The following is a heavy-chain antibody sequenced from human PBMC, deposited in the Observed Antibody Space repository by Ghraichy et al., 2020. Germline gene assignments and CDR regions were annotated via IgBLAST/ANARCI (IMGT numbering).Heavy chain of an antibody. CDR1: GYILSDYY. D-gene: IGHD1-1*01. V-gene: IGHV1-2*06. CDR2: INPDTGGT. CDR3: ARDMHLEATGPYGICDY. J-gene: IGHJ4*02. Sequence: ASVKVSCKTSGYILSDYYIHWVRQAPGHGLEWMGRINPDTGGTNIAQRFQGRVTMTRDTSISTVYMELSRLTSDDAAVYYCARDMHLEATGPYGICDYWGQGTLVTVSS.